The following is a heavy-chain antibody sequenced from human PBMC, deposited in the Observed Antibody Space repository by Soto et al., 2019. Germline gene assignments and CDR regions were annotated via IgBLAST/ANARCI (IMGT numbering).Heavy chain of an antibody. V-gene: IGHV4-31*03. CDR3: AREGGSYDSGGYLIRGAFDI. D-gene: IGHD3-22*01. J-gene: IGHJ3*02. CDR2: IYFRGNT. Sequence: SETLSLTCSVSGDSISKIDYYWTWIRQHPEKGLEWIGNIYFRGNTYYSPSLESRLTISVDTSKNQFSLKLTSVTAADTAVYYCAREGGSYDSGGYLIRGAFDIWGQGTMVTVSS. CDR1: GDSISKIDYY.